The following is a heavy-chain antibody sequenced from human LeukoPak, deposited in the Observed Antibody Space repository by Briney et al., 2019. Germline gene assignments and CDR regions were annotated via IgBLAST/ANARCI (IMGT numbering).Heavy chain of an antibody. J-gene: IGHJ4*02. V-gene: IGHV3-23*01. CDR2: ISDSGGST. D-gene: IGHD7-27*01. Sequence: GGSLRLSCAASGFTFSSYAMSWVRQAPGKGLEWVSAISDSGGSTYYADSVKGRFTISRDNSKDTLYLQMNSLRAEDTALYYCAKDRTWGLDYWGQGTLVTVSS. CDR3: AKDRTWGLDY. CDR1: GFTFSSYA.